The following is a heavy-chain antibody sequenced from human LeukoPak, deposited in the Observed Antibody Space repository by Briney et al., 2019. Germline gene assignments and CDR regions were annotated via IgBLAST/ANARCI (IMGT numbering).Heavy chain of an antibody. CDR2: IIPIFGTA. V-gene: IGHV1-69*13. J-gene: IGHJ3*02. D-gene: IGHD3-10*01. CDR1: GGTFSSYA. CDR3: ARGTLYVGEVAFDI. Sequence: SVKVSCKASGGTFSSYATSWVRQAPGQGLEWMGGIIPIFGTANYAQKFQGRVTITADESTSTAYMELSSLRSEDTAVYYCARGTLYVGEVAFDIWGQGTMVTVSS.